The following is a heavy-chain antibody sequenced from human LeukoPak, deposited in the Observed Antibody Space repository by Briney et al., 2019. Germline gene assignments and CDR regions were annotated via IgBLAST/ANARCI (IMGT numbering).Heavy chain of an antibody. CDR3: ARDALIPKASVVVTPEDASDI. CDR1: GFTVSSNY. D-gene: IGHD2-21*02. V-gene: IGHV3-66*02. J-gene: IGHJ3*02. CDR2: IYSGGST. Sequence: GGSQRLSCAPSGFTVSSNYMSWVRQARGEGLEWVSVIYSGGSTYYADSVKGRFTISRDNSKNTLYLQMNSLRAEDTAVYYCARDALIPKASVVVTPEDASDIWGQGTMVTVSS.